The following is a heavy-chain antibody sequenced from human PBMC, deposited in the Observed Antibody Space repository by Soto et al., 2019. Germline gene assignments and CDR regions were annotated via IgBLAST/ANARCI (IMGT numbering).Heavy chain of an antibody. CDR2: IYTSGST. CDR3: ARTSRIFGVVENREFDY. CDR1: GGSISSYY. D-gene: IGHD3-3*01. Sequence: SETLSLTCTVSGGSISSYYWSWIRQPAGKGLEWIGRIYTSGSTNYNPSLKSRVTMSVDTSKNQFSLKLSSVTAADTAVYYCARTSRIFGVVENREFDYWGQGTLVTVSS. V-gene: IGHV4-4*07. J-gene: IGHJ4*02.